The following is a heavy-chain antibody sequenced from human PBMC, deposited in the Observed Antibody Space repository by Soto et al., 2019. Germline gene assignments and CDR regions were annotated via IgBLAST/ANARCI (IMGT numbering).Heavy chain of an antibody. J-gene: IGHJ6*02. CDR3: AKDQVPIRSLWAHYYGMDV. Sequence: GGSPRLSCAASGFTFSSYGMHWVRQAPGKGLEWVAVISYDGSNKYYADSVKGRFTISRDNSKNTLYLQMNSLRAEDTAVYYCAKDQVPIRSLWAHYYGMDVWGQGTTVTVSS. D-gene: IGHD7-27*01. CDR1: GFTFSSYG. V-gene: IGHV3-30*18. CDR2: ISYDGSNK.